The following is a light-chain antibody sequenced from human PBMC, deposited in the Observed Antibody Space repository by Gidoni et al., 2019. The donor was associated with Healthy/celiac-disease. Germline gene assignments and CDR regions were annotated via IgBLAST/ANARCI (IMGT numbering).Light chain of an antibody. CDR3: QSYDSSLSGNVV. CDR2: GNS. Sequence: QSVLTQPPSVSGPPGQRVTSSCTGSSSNIGAGYDVHWYQQLPGTAPKLLIYGNSKRPAVVPDRFSGSKSGTSASLAITGLQAEDEADYYCQSYDSSLSGNVVFGGGTKLTVL. V-gene: IGLV1-40*01. CDR1: SSNIGAGYD. J-gene: IGLJ2*01.